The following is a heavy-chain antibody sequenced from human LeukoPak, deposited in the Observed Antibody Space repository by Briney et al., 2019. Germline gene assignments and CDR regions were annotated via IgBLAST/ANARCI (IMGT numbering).Heavy chain of an antibody. V-gene: IGHV3-9*01. D-gene: IGHD3-10*01. Sequence: GGSLRLSCAASGFPFDDYDMNWVRQAPGKGLEWVSRLSGNSGNIDYADSVKGRFTISRENANNSLYLQMNSLTPEDTALYYCAKGRGFGEFPDAFDIWGQGTMVTVSS. CDR1: GFPFDDYD. CDR2: LSGNSGNI. J-gene: IGHJ3*02. CDR3: AKGRGFGEFPDAFDI.